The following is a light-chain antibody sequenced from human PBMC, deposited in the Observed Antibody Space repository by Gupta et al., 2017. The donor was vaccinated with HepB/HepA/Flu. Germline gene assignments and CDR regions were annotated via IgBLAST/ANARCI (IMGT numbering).Light chain of an antibody. CDR1: SSNSGNNY. V-gene: IGLV1-51*01. J-gene: IGLJ2*01. Sequence: QSVLTQPPSVSAAPGQKVTISCSGSSSNSGNNYVSWYQQLPGTAPKLLIYDNNKRPSGIPDRFSGSKSGTSATLGITGLQTGDEADYYCGTWDSNLSAVVFGGGTKLTVL. CDR2: DNN. CDR3: GTWDSNLSAVV.